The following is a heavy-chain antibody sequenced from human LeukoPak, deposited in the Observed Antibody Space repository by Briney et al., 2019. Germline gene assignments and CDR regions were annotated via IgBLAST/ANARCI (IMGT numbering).Heavy chain of an antibody. CDR3: ARAVIAVAATSAFDI. J-gene: IGHJ3*02. CDR2: IYYSGST. Sequence: PSETLSLTCTVSGGSISSYYWSWIRQPPGKGLEWIGYIYYSGSTNYNPSLKSRVTISADTSKNQFSLKLSSVTAADTAVYYCARAVIAVAATSAFDIWGQGTMVTVSS. CDR1: GGSISSYY. V-gene: IGHV4-59*01. D-gene: IGHD6-19*01.